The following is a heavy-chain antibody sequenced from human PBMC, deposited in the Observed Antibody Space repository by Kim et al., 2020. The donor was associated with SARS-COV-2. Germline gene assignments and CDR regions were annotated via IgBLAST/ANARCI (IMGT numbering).Heavy chain of an antibody. Sequence: GGSLRLSCAASGFTFSNAWMSWVRQAPGKGLEWVGRIKSKTDGGTTDYAAPVKGRFTISRDDSKNTLYLQMNSLKTEDTAVYYCTTGLEQWLEYVENFDYWGQGTLVTVSS. D-gene: IGHD6-19*01. CDR3: TTGLEQWLEYVENFDY. CDR2: IKSKTDGGTT. J-gene: IGHJ4*02. CDR1: GFTFSNAW. V-gene: IGHV3-15*01.